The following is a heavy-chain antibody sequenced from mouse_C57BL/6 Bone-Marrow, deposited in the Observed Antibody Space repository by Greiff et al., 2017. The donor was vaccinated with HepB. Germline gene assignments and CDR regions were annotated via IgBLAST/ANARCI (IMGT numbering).Heavy chain of an antibody. D-gene: IGHD2-4*01. CDR2: ISYDGSN. V-gene: IGHV3-6*01. CDR1: GYSITSGYY. CDR3: ARYYDYLWYFDV. J-gene: IGHJ1*03. Sequence: DVKLVESGPGLVKPSQSLSLTCSVTGYSITSGYYWNWIRQFPGNKLEWMGYISYDGSNNYNPSLKNRISITRDTSKNQFFLKLNSVTTEDTATYYCARYYDYLWYFDVWGTGTTVTVSS.